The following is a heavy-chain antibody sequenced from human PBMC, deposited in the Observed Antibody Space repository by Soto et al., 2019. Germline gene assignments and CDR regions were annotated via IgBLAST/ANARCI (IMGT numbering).Heavy chain of an antibody. J-gene: IGHJ4*02. CDR3: ARVYCSGGGCYSIDY. CDR1: GYAFTSYH. CDR2: INPSGGST. V-gene: IGHV1-46*03. Sequence: QVQLVQSGAEVKKPGASVKVSCKASGYAFTSYHMHWVRQAPGQGLQWMGIINPSGGSTFYAQKFKGRVTMTRDTSTSTVYMDLSSLRSEDTAVYYCARVYCSGGGCYSIDYWGQGTLVTVSS. D-gene: IGHD2-15*01.